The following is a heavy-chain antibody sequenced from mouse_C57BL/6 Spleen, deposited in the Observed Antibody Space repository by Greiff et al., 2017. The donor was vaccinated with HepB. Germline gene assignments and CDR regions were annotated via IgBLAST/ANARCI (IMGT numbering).Heavy chain of an antibody. J-gene: IGHJ2*01. Sequence: DVKLQESGPGLVKPSQSLSLTCSVTGYSITSGYYWNWIRQFPGNKLEWMGYISYDGSNNYNPSLKNRISITRDTSKNQFFLKLNSVTTEDTATYYCARAVKGFDYWGQGTTLTVSS. CDR3: ARAVKGFDY. D-gene: IGHD2-2*01. CDR1: GYSITSGYY. V-gene: IGHV3-6*01. CDR2: ISYDGSN.